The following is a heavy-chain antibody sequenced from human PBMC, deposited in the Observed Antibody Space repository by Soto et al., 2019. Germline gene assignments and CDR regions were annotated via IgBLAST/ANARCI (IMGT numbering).Heavy chain of an antibody. Sequence: QVQLQESGPGLVKPSETLSLTCIVSGGSVNSGSFYWSWIRQPPGKGLEWIGNIYYSGSTIYNHSLRSRVTISIDTSKSQFSLKVTSVTAADTAVYYCSREQRSIVSPWFDPWGQGTLVTVSS. CDR3: SREQRSIVSPWFDP. J-gene: IGHJ5*02. V-gene: IGHV4-61*01. CDR1: GGSVNSGSFY. CDR2: IYYSGST. D-gene: IGHD2-15*01.